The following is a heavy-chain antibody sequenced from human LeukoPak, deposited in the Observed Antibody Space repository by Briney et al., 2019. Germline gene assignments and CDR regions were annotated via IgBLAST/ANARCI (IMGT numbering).Heavy chain of an antibody. D-gene: IGHD1-26*01. CDR3: AKEEYSGSLLTLDY. J-gene: IGHJ4*02. CDR2: ISGSDGST. Sequence: GGSLRLSCAASGFPLGNYGMSWVRQAPGKGLEWVSAISGSDGSTYYTDSVKGRFTISRDNSRNTLYLQLNSLRAEDTAVYYCAKEEYSGSLLTLDYWGQGTLVTVSS. CDR1: GFPLGNYG. V-gene: IGHV3-23*01.